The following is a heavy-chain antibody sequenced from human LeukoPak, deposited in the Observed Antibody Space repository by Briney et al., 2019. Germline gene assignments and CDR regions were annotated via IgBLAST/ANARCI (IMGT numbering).Heavy chain of an antibody. V-gene: IGHV3-53*01. Sequence: GGSLRLSCAASGFTFNSYGMSWVRQAPGKGLEWVSVIYSGGSTYNADSVRGRFTISRDNSRNTLYLQMNSLRVEDTAVYYCVRFPRRFDCGGDCYSAFDIWGQGTMVTVSS. CDR1: GFTFNSYG. CDR2: IYSGGST. J-gene: IGHJ3*02. D-gene: IGHD2-21*02. CDR3: VRFPRRFDCGGDCYSAFDI.